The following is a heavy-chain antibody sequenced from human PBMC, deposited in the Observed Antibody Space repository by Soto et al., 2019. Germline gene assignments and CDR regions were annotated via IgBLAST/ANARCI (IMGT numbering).Heavy chain of an antibody. D-gene: IGHD2-15*01. Sequence: SQTLSLTCAIPGDSVSSNSAAWNWIRQSPSRGLEWLGRTYYRSKWYNDYAVSVKSRITINPDTSKNQFSLQLNSVTPEDTAVYYCARAGYCSGGSCYFYWFDPWGQGTLVTVSS. CDR1: GDSVSSNSAA. V-gene: IGHV6-1*01. CDR3: ARAGYCSGGSCYFYWFDP. J-gene: IGHJ5*02. CDR2: TYYRSKWYN.